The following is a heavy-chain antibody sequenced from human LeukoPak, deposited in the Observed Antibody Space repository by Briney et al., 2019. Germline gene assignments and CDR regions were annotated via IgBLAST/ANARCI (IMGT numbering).Heavy chain of an antibody. V-gene: IGHV3-9*01. D-gene: IGHD6-6*01. CDR1: GFTFDDYA. Sequence: PGRSLRLSCAASGFTFDDYAMHWVRQAPGKGLEWVSGISWNSGSIGYADSVKGRFTISRDNAKNSLYLQMNSLRAEDTAVYYCARQLVGDWFDPWGQGTLVTVSS. J-gene: IGHJ5*02. CDR3: ARQLVGDWFDP. CDR2: ISWNSGSI.